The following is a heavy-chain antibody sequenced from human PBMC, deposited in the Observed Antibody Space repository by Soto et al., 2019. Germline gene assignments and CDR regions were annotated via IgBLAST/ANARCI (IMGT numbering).Heavy chain of an antibody. J-gene: IGHJ6*02. CDR1: GFIFANYG. Sequence: HEQLVESGGGVVQPGRSLRLSCAASGFIFANYGMHWVRQAPGKGLEWVALITYEGTNKYYADAVKGRFTISRDNAKNMVSLQMDSLRAEDTAVYYCAKARGANNWANYYGLDVWGQGTTVTVSS. V-gene: IGHV3-30*18. CDR2: ITYEGTNK. D-gene: IGHD1-1*01. CDR3: AKARGANNWANYYGLDV.